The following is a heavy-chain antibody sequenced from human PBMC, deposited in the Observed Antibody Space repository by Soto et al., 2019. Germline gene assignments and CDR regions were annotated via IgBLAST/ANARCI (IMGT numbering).Heavy chain of an antibody. V-gene: IGHV1-18*01. Sequence: QVQLVQSGPEVKKPGASVKVSCKASGYTFTDFGLIWVRQAPGQGPEWMGWISAYYGSTNYAQKFQHRVTMTRDTSTNTVYMELRSLRSDDTAMYYCAREMPGYCSNSACLPGYWGQGTQVTVSS. CDR1: GYTFTDFG. CDR2: ISAYYGST. J-gene: IGHJ4*02. D-gene: IGHD2-2*03. CDR3: AREMPGYCSNSACLPGY.